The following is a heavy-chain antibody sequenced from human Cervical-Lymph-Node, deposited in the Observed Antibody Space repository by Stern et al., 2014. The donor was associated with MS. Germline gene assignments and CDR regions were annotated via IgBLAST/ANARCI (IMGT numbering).Heavy chain of an antibody. V-gene: IGHV1-69*06. D-gene: IGHD3-10*01. CDR2: IIPFVGTGTV. CDR3: ARGAGDNWFDP. Sequence: QVQLGQSGADVKKPGSSVRVSCKASGGISWLRQAPGQGLEGMGGIIPFVGTGTVNYAQNFQGRLTIIADTSTNTTYMELSSLRFDDTAVYYCARGAGDNWFDPWGQGTLVSVSS. CDR1: GG. J-gene: IGHJ5*02.